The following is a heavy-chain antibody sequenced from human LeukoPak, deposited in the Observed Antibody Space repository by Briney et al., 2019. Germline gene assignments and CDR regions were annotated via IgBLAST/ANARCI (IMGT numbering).Heavy chain of an antibody. D-gene: IGHD6-6*01. CDR1: GFTFSSYA. CDR2: LNWNGGST. Sequence: GGSLRLSCAASGFTFSSYAMSWVRQAPGKGLEWVSGLNWNGGSTGYADSVKGRFTISRDNSKNTLYLQMNSLRAEDTAVYYCAKLKSIATPSGDYWGQGTLVTVSS. CDR3: AKLKSIATPSGDY. V-gene: IGHV3-23*01. J-gene: IGHJ4*02.